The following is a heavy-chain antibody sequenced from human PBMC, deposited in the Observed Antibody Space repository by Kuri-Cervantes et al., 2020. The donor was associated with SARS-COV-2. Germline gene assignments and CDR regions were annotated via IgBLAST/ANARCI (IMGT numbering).Heavy chain of an antibody. J-gene: IGHJ3*02. CDR2: IYYSGST. Sequence: SETLSLTCTVSGGSISSYYWSWIRQPPGKGLEWIGYIYYSGSTNYNPSLKSRVTISVDTSKNQFSLKLSSVTAADTAVYYCARQLAYYDFWSGYYISDMGAFDIWGQGTMVTVSS. V-gene: IGHV4-59*01. D-gene: IGHD3-3*01. CDR3: ARQLAYYDFWSGYYISDMGAFDI. CDR1: GGSISSYY.